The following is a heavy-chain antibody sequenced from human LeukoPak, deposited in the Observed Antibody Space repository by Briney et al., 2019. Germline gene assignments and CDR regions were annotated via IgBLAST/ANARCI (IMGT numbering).Heavy chain of an antibody. CDR2: IWYDGSNE. CDR1: GFTFSSYG. CDR3: AREKHSSIIVGTADAFDI. V-gene: IGHV3-33*01. D-gene: IGHD1-26*01. J-gene: IGHJ3*02. Sequence: PGGSLRLSCAASGFTFSSYGMHWVRQAPGKGLEWVALIWYDGSNEDYADSVKGRFTISRDNSKNTLYLQMNSLRAEDTAVYYCAREKHSSIIVGTADAFDIWGQGTMVTVSS.